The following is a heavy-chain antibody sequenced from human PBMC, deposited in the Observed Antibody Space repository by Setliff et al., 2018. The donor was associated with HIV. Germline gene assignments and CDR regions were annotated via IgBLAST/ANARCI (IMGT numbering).Heavy chain of an antibody. D-gene: IGHD3-22*01. Sequence: GSLRLSCAASGFTFSNYAMSWVRQAPGEGLEWVSAILSTGERTFYADSVKGRFTISRDNSKNTVYLQMNSLRAEDTAEYYCAKELAASGLGYFDSWGRGILVNVSS. J-gene: IGHJ4*02. CDR3: AKELAASGLGYFDS. CDR2: ILSTGERT. V-gene: IGHV3-23*01. CDR1: GFTFSNYA.